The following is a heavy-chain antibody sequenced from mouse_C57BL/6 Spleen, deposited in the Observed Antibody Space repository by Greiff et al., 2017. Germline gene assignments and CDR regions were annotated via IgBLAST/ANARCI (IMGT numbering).Heavy chain of an antibody. CDR2: ISSGGSYT. V-gene: IGHV5-6*01. CDR3: ASPTAQALFFFDY. CDR1: GFTFSSYG. J-gene: IGHJ3*01. D-gene: IGHD3-2*02. Sequence: EVQLVESGGDLVKPGGSLKLSCAASGFTFSSYGMSWVRQTPDKRLEWVATISSGGSYTYYTDRVKGRFTISRDNAKTTLSLQMSILKSEDTAMYYCASPTAQALFFFDYWGQGTLVTVSA.